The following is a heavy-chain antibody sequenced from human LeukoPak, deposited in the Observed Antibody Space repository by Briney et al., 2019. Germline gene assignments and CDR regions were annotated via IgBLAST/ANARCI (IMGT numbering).Heavy chain of an antibody. Sequence: PGGSLRLSCTTSGFTFSVFAINWVRQAPGKGLEWVGLIRSSPNGGTTEYGASVKGRFTISRDDSKNIAYLQMNSLKTEDTAVYYCTRNYNTQDFDYWGQGILVTVSS. CDR1: GFTFSVFA. V-gene: IGHV3-49*04. D-gene: IGHD3-22*01. CDR2: IRSSPNGGTT. J-gene: IGHJ4*02. CDR3: TRNYNTQDFDY.